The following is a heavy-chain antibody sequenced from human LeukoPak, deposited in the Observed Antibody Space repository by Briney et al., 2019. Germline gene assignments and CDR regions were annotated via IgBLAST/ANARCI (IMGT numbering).Heavy chain of an antibody. D-gene: IGHD3-3*01. CDR2: ISGSGGST. V-gene: IGHV3-23*01. CDR1: GFTFSSYA. CDR3: AKESSPRVDYDFWSGYYIDY. Sequence: PGGSLRLSCAASGFTFSSYAMSWARQAPGKGLEWVSAISGSGGSTYYADSVKGRFTISRDNSKNTLYLQMNSLRAEDTAVYYCAKESSPRVDYDFWSGYYIDYWGQGTLVTVSS. J-gene: IGHJ4*02.